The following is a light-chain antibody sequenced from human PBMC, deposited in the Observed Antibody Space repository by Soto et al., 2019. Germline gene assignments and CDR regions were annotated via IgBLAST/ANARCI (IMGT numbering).Light chain of an antibody. J-gene: IGKJ1*01. CDR3: QQGYSTPWT. CDR1: QSISSY. CDR2: AAS. Sequence: DIQMTQSPSSLSASVGDRVTITCRASQSISSYLHWYQQKPGKAPKLLIYAASNLQSGVPSRFSASGSGTDFSLTLNSLQTQAFATYYCQQGYSTPWTFGQATKVDI. V-gene: IGKV1-39*01.